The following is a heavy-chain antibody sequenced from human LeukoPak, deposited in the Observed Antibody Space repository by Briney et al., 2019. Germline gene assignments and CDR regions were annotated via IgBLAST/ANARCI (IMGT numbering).Heavy chain of an antibody. J-gene: IGHJ6*03. D-gene: IGHD1-7*01. CDR3: ARIRTPNWNYVSDYYMDV. V-gene: IGHV1-18*01. CDR2: ISAYNGNT. Sequence: ASVKVSCKASGYTFTSYGISWVRQAPGQGLEWMGWISAYNGNTNYAQKLQGRVTMTTDTSTSTAYMELRSLRSDDTAVYYCARIRTPNWNYVSDYYMDVWGKGTTVTVSS. CDR1: GYTFTSYG.